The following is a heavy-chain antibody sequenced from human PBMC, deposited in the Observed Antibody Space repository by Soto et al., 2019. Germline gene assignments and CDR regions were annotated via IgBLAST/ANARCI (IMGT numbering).Heavy chain of an antibody. J-gene: IGHJ4*02. CDR3: ASREIQGPIDY. V-gene: IGHV4-28*01. CDR2: IYYSGTT. CDR1: GYSISSTNW. D-gene: IGHD1-26*01. Sequence: QVQLQESGPGLVKPSDTLSLTCAVSGYSISSTNWWGWIRQPPGKGLEWIGYIYYSGTTYYNPSLKPRVTMSADPSTNQFPLTLTSVTAVDTAVYYCASREIQGPIDYWGQGTLVTVSS.